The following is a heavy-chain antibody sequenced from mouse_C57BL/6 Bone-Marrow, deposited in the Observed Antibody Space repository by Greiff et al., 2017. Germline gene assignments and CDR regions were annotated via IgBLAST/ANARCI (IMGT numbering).Heavy chain of an antibody. J-gene: IGHJ3*01. CDR3: TDGYYWFAD. CDR1: GFTINDDY. Sequence: VQLQQSGAELVRPGASVKLSCTASGFTINDDYMHWVKQRPEQGLEWIGWIDPENGDTDYASKFQCKATLTADTSSNTAYLQLSSLTSEDTAVYYCTDGYYWFADWGEGTLVTVSA. D-gene: IGHD2-3*01. V-gene: IGHV14-4*01. CDR2: IDPENGDT.